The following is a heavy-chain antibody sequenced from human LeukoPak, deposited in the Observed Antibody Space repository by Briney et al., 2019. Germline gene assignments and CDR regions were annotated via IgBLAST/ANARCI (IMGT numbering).Heavy chain of an antibody. J-gene: IGHJ4*02. CDR2: IIPIFGTA. Sequence: APGKGSCKGSGGTFSSYAISWGGKGPGQGVEWVGGIIPIFGTANYAQKFQGRVTITTDESTSTAYMELSSLRSEDTAVYYCAGGLPDTPPYYFDYWGQGTLVTVSS. CDR3: AGGLPDTPPYYFDY. D-gene: IGHD5-18*01. V-gene: IGHV1-69*05. CDR1: GGTFSSYA.